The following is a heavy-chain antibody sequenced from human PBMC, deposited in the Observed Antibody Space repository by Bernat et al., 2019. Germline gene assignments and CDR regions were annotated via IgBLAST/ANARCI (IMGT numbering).Heavy chain of an antibody. J-gene: IGHJ3*02. CDR3: TTDFWATQSGNSFDAFDI. CDR1: GFTFSNAW. Sequence: EVQLVESGGGLVKPGGSLRLSCAASGFTFSNAWMSWVRQAPGKGLEWVGRIERKTDGGTTDYAATVQGRFTISSDDTKTTLYLQMSRLKNEDTVVYCATTDFWATQSGNSFDAFDIWGQGTMVTVSS. V-gene: IGHV3-15*04. D-gene: IGHD3-16*01. CDR2: IERKTDGGTT.